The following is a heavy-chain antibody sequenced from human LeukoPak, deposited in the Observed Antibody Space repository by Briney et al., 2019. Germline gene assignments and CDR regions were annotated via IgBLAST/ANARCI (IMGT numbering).Heavy chain of an antibody. J-gene: IGHJ4*02. Sequence: PSGTLSLTCAVSGGSISSSNWWSWVRQPPGKGLEWIGEIYHSGSTNYNPSLRSRVTISVDKSKNQFSLNLSSVTAADTAVYYCARGKGGGGTQIDYWGQGTLVTVSS. V-gene: IGHV4-4*02. D-gene: IGHD2-15*01. CDR1: GGSISSSNW. CDR2: IYHSGST. CDR3: ARGKGGGGTQIDY.